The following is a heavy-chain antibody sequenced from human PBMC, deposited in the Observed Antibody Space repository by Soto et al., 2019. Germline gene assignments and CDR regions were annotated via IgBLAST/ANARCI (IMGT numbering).Heavy chain of an antibody. CDR3: AKGRYDFWSPYYFDS. CDR2: ITWNSRVL. J-gene: IGHJ4*02. D-gene: IGHD3-3*01. Sequence: EVQLVESGGRLVQPGRSLRLSCVGTGLNFDDFAMHWVRQAPGKGLEWVSGITWNSRVLAYADSVKGRFTISRDNARNSLYLQMYSLPDEDTALYYCAKGRYDFWSPYYFDSWGQGTLVTVSS. V-gene: IGHV3-9*01. CDR1: GLNFDDFA.